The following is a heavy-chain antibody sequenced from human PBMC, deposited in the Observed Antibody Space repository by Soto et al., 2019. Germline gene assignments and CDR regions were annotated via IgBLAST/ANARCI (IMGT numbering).Heavy chain of an antibody. J-gene: IGHJ3*02. D-gene: IGHD6-6*01. CDR3: AKDTEYSSPQGGAFDI. V-gene: IGHV3-9*01. CDR1: GFTFDDYA. Sequence: EVQLVESGGGLVQPGRSLRLSCAASGFTFDDYAMHWVRQAPGKGLEWVSGISWNSGRIGYADSVKGRFTISRDNAKNCLYLQMNGLGADDTAFHYCAKDTEYSSPQGGAFDIRGQGTMVTVSS. CDR2: ISWNSGRI.